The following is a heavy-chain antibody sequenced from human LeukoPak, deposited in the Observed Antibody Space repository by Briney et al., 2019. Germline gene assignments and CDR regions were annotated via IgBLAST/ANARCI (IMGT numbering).Heavy chain of an antibody. CDR2: IIPIFGTA. V-gene: IGHV1-69*05. CDR3: ASWGGGTNLPRYYYMDV. CDR1: GGTFSSYA. J-gene: IGHJ6*03. D-gene: IGHD1-1*01. Sequence: GASVKVSCKASGGTFSSYAISWVRQAPGQGLEWMGGIIPIFGTANYAQKFQGRVTVTTDESTSTAYMELSSLRSEDTAVYYCASWGGGTNLPRYYYMDVWGKGTTVTVSS.